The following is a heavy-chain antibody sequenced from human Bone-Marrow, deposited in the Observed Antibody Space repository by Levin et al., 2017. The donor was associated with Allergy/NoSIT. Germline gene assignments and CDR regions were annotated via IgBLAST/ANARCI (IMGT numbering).Heavy chain of an antibody. J-gene: IGHJ4*02. CDR1: GYSFTNYW. CDR3: ARRTSTAEYFDY. D-gene: IGHD2-2*01. Sequence: PGGSLRLSCKGSGYSFTNYWIGWMRQMPGKGLEWMGIIYPGDSDTRYSPSFQGQVTISADKSFSTAYLQWSSLKASDTAIYFCARRTSTAEYFDYWGQGTLVTVSS. CDR2: IYPGDSDT. V-gene: IGHV5-51*01.